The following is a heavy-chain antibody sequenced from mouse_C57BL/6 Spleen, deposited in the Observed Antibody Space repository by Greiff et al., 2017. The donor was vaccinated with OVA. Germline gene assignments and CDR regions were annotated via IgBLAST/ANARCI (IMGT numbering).Heavy chain of an antibody. CDR2: INPSTGGT. CDR1: GYSFTGYY. CDR3: ASSYFPYY. Sequence: EVQVVESGPELVKPGASVKISCKASGYSFTGYYMNWVKQSPEKSLEWIGEINPSTGGTTYNQKFKAKATLTVDESSSTAYMQLKSLTSEDSAVYYCASSYFPYYWGQGTTLTVSS. J-gene: IGHJ2*01. D-gene: IGHD2-10*01. V-gene: IGHV1-42*01.